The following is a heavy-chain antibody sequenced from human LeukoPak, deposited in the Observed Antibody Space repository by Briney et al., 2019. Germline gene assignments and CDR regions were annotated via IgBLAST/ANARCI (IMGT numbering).Heavy chain of an antibody. J-gene: IGHJ4*02. CDR2: MRYDGVNK. CDR1: GFTFSDYG. CDR3: TKGDSGWHFDY. Sequence: PGGSLRLSCAASGFTFSDYGMHWVRQVPGKGLEWVTFMRYDGVNKFYADSVKGRFTVSRDNSKNTLYLQINSLRPEDTALYYCTKGDSGWHFDYWGQGTLVTVSS. V-gene: IGHV3-30*02. D-gene: IGHD6-19*01.